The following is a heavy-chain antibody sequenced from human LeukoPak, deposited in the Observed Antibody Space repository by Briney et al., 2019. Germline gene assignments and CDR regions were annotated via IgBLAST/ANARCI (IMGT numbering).Heavy chain of an antibody. CDR2: IFYSGVT. V-gene: IGHV4-59*01. CDR3: ARRGGSGRSFDY. CDR1: GGSMINYY. D-gene: IGHD3-10*01. Sequence: SETLSLTCTMSGGSMINYYWGWIRQTPGKGLESLGYIFYSGVTDYNPSLKSRLTISIDTSKSQFSLNLNSVTAADTAVYYCARRGGSGRSFDYWGQGTLVTVSS. J-gene: IGHJ4*02.